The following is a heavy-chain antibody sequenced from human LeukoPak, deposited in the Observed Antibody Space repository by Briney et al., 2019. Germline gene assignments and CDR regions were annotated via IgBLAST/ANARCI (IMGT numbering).Heavy chain of an antibody. J-gene: IGHJ6*02. CDR2: ISYDGSNK. CDR3: AKEVRWRGMDV. V-gene: IGHV3-30-3*01. CDR1: GFTFSSYA. Sequence: QPGRSLRLSCAASGFTFSSYAMHWVRQAPGKGLEWVAVISYDGSNKYYADSVKGRFTISRDNARNSLFLQMNSLRAEDTAVYYCAKEVRWRGMDVWGQGTTVTVSS. D-gene: IGHD4-23*01.